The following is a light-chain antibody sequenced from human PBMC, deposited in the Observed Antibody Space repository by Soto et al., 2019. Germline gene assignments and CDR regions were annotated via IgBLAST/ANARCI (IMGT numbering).Light chain of an antibody. CDR3: KSYAGSNTYV. CDR2: EVV. CDR1: KNDIGVYDF. V-gene: IGLV2-8*01. J-gene: IGLJ1*01. Sequence: QSALTQPPSASGSPGQSVTIPCTGTKNDIGVYDFVSWYQHHPGKAPRLIIYEVVQRPSGVPDRFSGSKSGNTASLTVSGLQAADEADYFCKSYAGSNTYVFGSGTKVTFL.